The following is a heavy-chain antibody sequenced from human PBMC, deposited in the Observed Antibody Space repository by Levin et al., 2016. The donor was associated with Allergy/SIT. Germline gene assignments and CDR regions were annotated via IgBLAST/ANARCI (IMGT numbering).Heavy chain of an antibody. Sequence: WVRQAPGQGLEWMGRIIPILGIANYAQKFQGRVTITADKSTSTAYMELSSLRSEDTAVYYCATSYPREGYFQHWGQGTLVTVSS. D-gene: IGHD1-26*01. J-gene: IGHJ1*01. CDR2: IIPILGIA. CDR3: ATSYPREGYFQH. V-gene: IGHV1-69*02.